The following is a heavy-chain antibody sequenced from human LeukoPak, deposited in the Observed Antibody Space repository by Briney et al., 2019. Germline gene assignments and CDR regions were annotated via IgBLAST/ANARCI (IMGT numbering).Heavy chain of an antibody. Sequence: GGSLRLSCAASAFTFNTYNMNWVRRAPGKGLEWVSYISPSGLTTYYADSVKGRFTISRDNAKNSLYLQMHSLRDEDTALYYCARGYYGDYYYFDLWGRGTLVSVSS. V-gene: IGHV3-48*02. CDR2: ISPSGLTT. D-gene: IGHD4-17*01. CDR1: AFTFNTYN. CDR3: ARGYYGDYYYFDL. J-gene: IGHJ2*01.